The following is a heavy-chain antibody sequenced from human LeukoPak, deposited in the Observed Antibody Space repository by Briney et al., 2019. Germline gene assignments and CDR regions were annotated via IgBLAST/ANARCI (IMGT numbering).Heavy chain of an antibody. CDR1: GGSISNYY. V-gene: IGHV4-59*01. CDR3: ARGRVSLSTWYSTYYYFFYMDF. J-gene: IGHJ6*03. CDR2: IHHSGST. Sequence: SETLSLTCTVSGGSISNYYWSWIRQPPGKGLEWIGYIHHSGSTNYNPSLKSRVTISVDTSKNQFSLRLRSVTAADTAVYFCARGRVSLSTWYSTYYYFFYMDFWGKGTTVTVSS. D-gene: IGHD4-11*01.